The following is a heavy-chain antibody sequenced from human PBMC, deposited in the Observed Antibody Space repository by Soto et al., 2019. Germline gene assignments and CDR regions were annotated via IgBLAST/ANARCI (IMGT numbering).Heavy chain of an antibody. D-gene: IGHD3-22*01. CDR1: GASLSSYY. Sequence: SETLSLTCVVSGASLSSYYWSWIRQPPGKGLEWIGYIYYSGSTNYNPSLKSRVTISVDTSKNQFSLKLSSVTAADTAVYYCARHQYYDSSGLAPRGQGTLVTVSS. CDR2: IYYSGST. CDR3: ARHQYYDSSGLAP. J-gene: IGHJ4*02. V-gene: IGHV4-59*08.